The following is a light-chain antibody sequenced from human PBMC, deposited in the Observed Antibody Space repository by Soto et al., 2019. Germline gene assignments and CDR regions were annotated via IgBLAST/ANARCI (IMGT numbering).Light chain of an antibody. V-gene: IGKV1-5*01. CDR1: QSISSW. Sequence: DIQRTQSPSTLSASVVDRVTITCRASQSISSWLAWYQQKPGKAPKLLIYDASSLESGVPSRFSGSGSGTEFTLTISSLQPDDFATYYCQQYNSYSINFGQGTRLEIK. CDR2: DAS. J-gene: IGKJ5*01. CDR3: QQYNSYSIN.